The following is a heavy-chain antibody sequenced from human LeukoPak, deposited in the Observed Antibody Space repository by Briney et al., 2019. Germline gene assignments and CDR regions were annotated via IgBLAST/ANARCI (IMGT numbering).Heavy chain of an antibody. CDR1: GGSISSSNW. CDR3: ASTPAASPLDY. Sequence: SETLSLTCTVSGGSISSSNWRSWVRPPPGKGLEWIGEIYHSGSTNYNPSLKSRVTISVDKSKNQFSLKLSSVTAADTAVYYCASTPAASPLDYWGQGTLVTVSS. D-gene: IGHD6-13*01. J-gene: IGHJ4*02. CDR2: IYHSGST. V-gene: IGHV4-4*02.